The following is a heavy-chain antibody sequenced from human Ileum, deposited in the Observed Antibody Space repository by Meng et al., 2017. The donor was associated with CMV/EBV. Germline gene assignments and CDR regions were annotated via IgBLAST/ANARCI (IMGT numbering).Heavy chain of an antibody. D-gene: IGHD1-26*01. CDR3: ARGSGALGYYFDY. CDR2: IYYTGNI. CDR1: GGSLSSASLNDNSNY. J-gene: IGHJ4*02. V-gene: IGHV4-61*01. Sequence: GSLRLSCTVSGGSLSSASLNDNSNYWTWIRQPPGKGLEWIGYIYYTGNINYNPSLKSRVTISVDTSKNQFSLKLSSVTAADTAIYYCARGSGALGYYFDYWGQGTLVTVSS.